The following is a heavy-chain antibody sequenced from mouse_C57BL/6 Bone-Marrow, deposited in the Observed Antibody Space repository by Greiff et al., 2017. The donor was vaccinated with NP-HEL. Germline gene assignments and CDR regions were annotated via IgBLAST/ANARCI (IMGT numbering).Heavy chain of an antibody. CDR3: ARRGSQYYFDY. CDR1: GFTFSSYG. Sequence: DVLLVESGGDLVKPGGSLKLSCAASGFTFSSYGMSWVRQTPDKRLEWVATISSGGSYTYYPDSVKGRFTISRDNAKNTLYLQMSSLKSEDTAMYYCARRGSQYYFDYWGQGTTLTVSS. V-gene: IGHV5-6*01. CDR2: ISSGGSYT. J-gene: IGHJ2*01. D-gene: IGHD1-1*01.